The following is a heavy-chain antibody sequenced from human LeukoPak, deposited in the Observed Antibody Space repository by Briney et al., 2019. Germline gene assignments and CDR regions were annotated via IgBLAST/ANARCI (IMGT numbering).Heavy chain of an antibody. CDR3: ARPGWGEWEPQAGNAFDI. J-gene: IGHJ3*02. CDR2: IYPGDSDT. CDR1: GYSFTSYW. D-gene: IGHD1-14*01. V-gene: IGHV5-51*01. Sequence: GESLKISCKGSGYSFTSYWIGWVRQMPGKGLEWMGIIYPGDSDTRYSPSFQGQVTISADKSISTAYLRWSSLKASDTAMYYCARPGWGEWEPQAGNAFDIWGQGTMVTVSS.